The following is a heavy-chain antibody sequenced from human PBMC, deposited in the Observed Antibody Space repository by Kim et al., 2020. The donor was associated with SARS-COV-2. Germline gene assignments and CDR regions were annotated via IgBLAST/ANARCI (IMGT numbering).Heavy chain of an antibody. CDR1: GYTFTSYA. CDR2: INAGNGDT. Sequence: ASVKVSCKASGYTFTSYAMHWVRQAPGQRLEWMGWINAGNGDTKYSQKFQGRVTITSDTSANTAYVELSSLGSEDTAVYFCARGPYYYDSSGYPNGYDYWSQGTLVTVSS. D-gene: IGHD3-22*01. J-gene: IGHJ4*02. CDR3: ARGPYYYDSSGYPNGYDY. V-gene: IGHV1-3*01.